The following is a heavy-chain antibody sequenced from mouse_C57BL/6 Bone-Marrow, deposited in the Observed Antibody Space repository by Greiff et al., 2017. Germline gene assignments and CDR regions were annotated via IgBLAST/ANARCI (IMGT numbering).Heavy chain of an antibody. CDR1: GFTFSSYT. Sequence: EVQGVESGGGLVKPGGSLKLSCAASGFTFSSYTMSWVRQTPEKRLEWVATISGGGGNTYYPDSVKGRFTISRDNAKNTLYLQMSSLRSEDTALYYCARPPGAYWGQGTLVTVSA. J-gene: IGHJ3*01. CDR2: ISGGGGNT. V-gene: IGHV5-9*01. CDR3: ARPPGAY. D-gene: IGHD4-1*01.